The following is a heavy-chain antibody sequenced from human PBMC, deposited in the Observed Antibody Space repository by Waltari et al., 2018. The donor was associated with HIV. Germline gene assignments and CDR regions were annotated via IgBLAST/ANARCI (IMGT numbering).Heavy chain of an antibody. Sequence: QLQLQESGPGLVKPSETLSLTCTVSGGSISSSSYYWGWIRQPPGKGLEWIGSIYYSGITYYNPSLKSRVTIAVDTSKNQFSLKLSSVTAADTAVYYCAGRSSGWFDPWGQGTLVTVSS. CDR3: AGRSSGWFDP. V-gene: IGHV4-39*01. D-gene: IGHD6-25*01. CDR1: GGSISSSSYY. CDR2: IYYSGIT. J-gene: IGHJ5*02.